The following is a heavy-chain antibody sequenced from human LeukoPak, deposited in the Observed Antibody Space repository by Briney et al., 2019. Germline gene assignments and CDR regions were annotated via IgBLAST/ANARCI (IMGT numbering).Heavy chain of an antibody. CDR1: GFTVSSNY. V-gene: IGHV3-48*01. CDR3: ASDFPLYYYYMDV. Sequence: GGSLRLSCAASGFTVSSNYMTWVRQAPGKGLEWVAFVHTTTTIAAGTTFYADSVKGRFTISGDSSKNTVYLQMNTLRVEDTAVYYCASDFPLYYYYMDVWGKGTTVTVSS. CDR2: VHTTTTIAAGTT. J-gene: IGHJ6*03.